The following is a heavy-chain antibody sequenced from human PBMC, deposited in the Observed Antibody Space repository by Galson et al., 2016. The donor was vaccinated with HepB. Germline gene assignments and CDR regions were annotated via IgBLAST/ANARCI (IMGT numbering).Heavy chain of an antibody. J-gene: IGHJ4*02. V-gene: IGHV5-51*01. Sequence: QSGAEVKKPGESLKISCQGSGYNFTSYWIGWVRQMHGKGLEWMGITYPSDSNTRYSPSFQGQVTISADTSVSTAYLHWSSLKASDTAIYYCLRPEGISNIWGQGTLVTVSS. CDR3: LRPEGISNI. D-gene: IGHD3-3*01. CDR1: GYNFTSYW. CDR2: TYPSDSNT.